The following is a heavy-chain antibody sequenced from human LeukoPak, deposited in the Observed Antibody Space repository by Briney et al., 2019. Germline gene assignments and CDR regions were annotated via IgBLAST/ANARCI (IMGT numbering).Heavy chain of an antibody. CDR2: INHSGST. D-gene: IGHD3-10*01. J-gene: IGHJ6*03. V-gene: IGHV4-34*01. CDR3: ARGSLFFHYYMDV. CDR1: GGSFSGYY. Sequence: SETLSLTCAVYGGSFSGYYWSWIRQPPGKGLEWIGEINHSGSTNYNPSLKSRVTISVDTSENQFSLKLSSVTAADTAVYYCARGSLFFHYYMDVWGKGTTVTVSS.